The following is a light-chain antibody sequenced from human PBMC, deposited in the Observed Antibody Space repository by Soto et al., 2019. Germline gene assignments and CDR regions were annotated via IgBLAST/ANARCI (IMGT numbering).Light chain of an antibody. Sequence: DIQMTQSPSSLFASVGDTVTITRQASQDISNYLNWYQQKPGKAPKLLIYAASILETGVPSRFSGSGSGTDFTFTISSLQPEDIATYYCQHYDNLLFTFGPGTKVDFK. CDR3: QHYDNLLFT. J-gene: IGKJ3*01. CDR2: AAS. V-gene: IGKV1-33*01. CDR1: QDISNY.